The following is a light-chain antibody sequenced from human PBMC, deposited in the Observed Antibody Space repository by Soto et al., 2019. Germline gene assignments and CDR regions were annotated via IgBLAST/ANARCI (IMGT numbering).Light chain of an antibody. Sequence: ELVLTQSPGSLSLSPGERATLSCKTSQSSGSNFVAWYQQKPGQAPRLLIFEASTRATGVPVRISGSGSGTDFTLTISSLEPEDFAVYYCQQYKNWPPPTFGGGTKVQIK. CDR3: QQYKNWPPPT. CDR1: QSSGSNF. J-gene: IGKJ4*01. V-gene: IGKV3D-20*02. CDR2: EAS.